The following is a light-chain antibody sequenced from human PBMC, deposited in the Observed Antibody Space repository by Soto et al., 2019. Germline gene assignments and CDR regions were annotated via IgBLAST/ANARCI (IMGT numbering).Light chain of an antibody. CDR1: SSDVGSYNL. V-gene: IGLV2-23*02. J-gene: IGLJ2*01. CDR3: CSYAGSYTFVV. CDR2: EVN. Sequence: QSALTQPASVSGSPGQSITISCTGTSSDVGSYNLVSWYQQHPGKAPKILIYEVNKQPSGVSNRFSGSKSGNTASLTISGLQAEDEADYYCCSYAGSYTFVVFGGGTKLTVL.